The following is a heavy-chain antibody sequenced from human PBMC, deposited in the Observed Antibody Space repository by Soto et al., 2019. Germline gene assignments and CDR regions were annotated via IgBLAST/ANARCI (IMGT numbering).Heavy chain of an antibody. CDR2: IYHSGST. Sequence: PSETLSLTCVVSGYSISSGYYWGWIRQPPGKGLEWIGTIYHSGSTYYGPSLKGRVTMSGDTSKNQFSLNLGSVTAADTAVYHCARRGDSGYDFDYWGQGILVTVSS. CDR3: ARRGDSGYDFDY. J-gene: IGHJ4*02. CDR1: GYSISSGYY. V-gene: IGHV4-38-2*01. D-gene: IGHD5-12*01.